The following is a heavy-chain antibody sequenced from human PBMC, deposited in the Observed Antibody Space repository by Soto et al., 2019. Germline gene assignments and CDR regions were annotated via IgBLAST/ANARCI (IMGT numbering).Heavy chain of an antibody. J-gene: IGHJ4*02. CDR1: GYTFTSYG. D-gene: IGHD6-13*01. Sequence: QVQLVQSGAEVKKPGASVKVSCKASGYTFTSYGISWVRQAPGQGLEWMGWISAYNGNTNYAQKLQGRVTMTTDTPTSTAYMELRSLTSDDTAVYYCAIIAAAVKDFDYWGQGTLVTVSS. CDR2: ISAYNGNT. CDR3: AIIAAAVKDFDY. V-gene: IGHV1-18*01.